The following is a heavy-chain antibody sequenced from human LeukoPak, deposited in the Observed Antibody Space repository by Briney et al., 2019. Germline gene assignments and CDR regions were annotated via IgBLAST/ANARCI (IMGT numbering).Heavy chain of an antibody. CDR2: IYYSGST. J-gene: IGHJ6*03. CDR1: GGSISSRSYY. V-gene: IGHV4-39*01. D-gene: IGHD2-15*01. CDR3: ARQWGVAAIDYYMDV. Sequence: SETLSLTCTVSGGSISSRSYYWGWIRQPPGKGLEWIGSIYYSGSTYYNPSLKSRVTISVDTSKNQFSLKLSSVTAADTAVYYCARQWGVAAIDYYMDVWGKGTTVTVSS.